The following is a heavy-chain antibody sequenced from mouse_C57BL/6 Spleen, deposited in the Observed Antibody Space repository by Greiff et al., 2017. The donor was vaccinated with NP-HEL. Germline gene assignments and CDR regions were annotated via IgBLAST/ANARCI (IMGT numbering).Heavy chain of an antibody. V-gene: IGHV5-16*01. CDR1: GFTFRGYF. CDR2: INYDGSST. J-gene: IGHJ4*01. D-gene: IGHD2-4*01. CDR3: ARDRGFYYDYDGDAMDY. Sequence: VSLGGSEGGFVQPGRSLKISFTAPGFTFRGYFMGLVPPVPEKGLEWVANINYDGSSTYYLDSLKSRFIISRDNAKNILYLQMSSLKSEDTATYYCARDRGFYYDYDGDAMDYWGQGTSVTVSS.